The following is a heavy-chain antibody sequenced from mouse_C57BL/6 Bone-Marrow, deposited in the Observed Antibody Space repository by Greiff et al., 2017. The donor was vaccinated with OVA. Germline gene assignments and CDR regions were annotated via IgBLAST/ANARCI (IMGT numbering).Heavy chain of an antibody. CDR3: AIPLLRFLFAY. CDR2: IHPSDSVT. CDR1: GYTLTSYW. Sequence: QVQLQQSGAELVKPGASVKVSCKASGYTLTSYWMHWVKQRPGKGLGWIGRIHPSDSVTNYNQKFKGKATLTVDKSSSTAYMQLSSLTSEDSAVYYCAIPLLRFLFAYWGQGTLVTVSA. J-gene: IGHJ3*01. D-gene: IGHD1-1*01. V-gene: IGHV1-74*01.